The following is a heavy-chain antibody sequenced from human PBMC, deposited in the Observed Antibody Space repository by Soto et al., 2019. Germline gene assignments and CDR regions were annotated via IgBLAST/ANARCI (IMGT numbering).Heavy chain of an antibody. CDR2: ISAYNGNT. CDR1: GYTFTSYG. V-gene: IGHV1-18*01. D-gene: IGHD3-16*02. J-gene: IGHJ4*02. Sequence: QVQLVQSGAEVKKPGASVKVSCKASGYTFTSYGISWVRQAPGQGLEWMGWISAYNGNTNYAQKLQGRVTMTTDTSTRTGYMELRTLRSYETAVYYCARGVMITFGGVIDAYFDYGGQGSLVTVTS. CDR3: ARGVMITFGGVIDAYFDY.